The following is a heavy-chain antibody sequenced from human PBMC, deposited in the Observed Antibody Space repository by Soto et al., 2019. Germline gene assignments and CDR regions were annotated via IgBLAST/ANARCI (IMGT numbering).Heavy chain of an antibody. J-gene: IGHJ2*01. D-gene: IGHD2-21*01. V-gene: IGHV3-23*01. CDR3: AKVLIATPKTFDV. CDR1: GFTFSNYA. Sequence: PGGSLRLSCAASGFTFSNYAMSWVRQAPGKGLEWVSAISGSGVTTSYADSVKGRFTVSRDNSKNTLYLQMNSLRADDTAVYYCAKVLIATPKTFDVWGRGILVTVSS. CDR2: ISGSGVTT.